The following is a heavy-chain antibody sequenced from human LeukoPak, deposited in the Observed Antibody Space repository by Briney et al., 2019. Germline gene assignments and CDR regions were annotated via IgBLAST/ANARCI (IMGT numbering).Heavy chain of an antibody. Sequence: GGSLRLSCAASGFTFSSYAMSWVRQAPGKGLEWVSAISGSGGSTYYADSVKGRFTISRDNSKNTLYLQMNSLRAEDTAVYYCARGQQLPDYYYYYMDVWGHGTTVAVSS. CDR2: ISGSGGST. J-gene: IGHJ6*03. D-gene: IGHD6-13*01. CDR3: ARGQQLPDYYYYYMDV. CDR1: GFTFSSYA. V-gene: IGHV3-23*01.